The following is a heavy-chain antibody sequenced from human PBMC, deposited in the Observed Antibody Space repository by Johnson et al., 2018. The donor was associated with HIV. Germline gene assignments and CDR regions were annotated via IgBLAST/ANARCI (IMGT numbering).Heavy chain of an antibody. D-gene: IGHD3-10*01. J-gene: IGHJ3*02. CDR2: IYSGGNT. Sequence: VQLVESGGGWIQPGGSLRLSCAASGFTVSSNNMSWVRQAPGKGLELVSVIYSGGNTYYADSVKGRFTISRDNSKNTLYLQMNSLRAEDTAVWYCARVGLGSFGEWNDAFDIWCQGTMVTVSS. V-gene: IGHV3-53*01. CDR3: ARVGLGSFGEWNDAFDI. CDR1: GFTVSSNN.